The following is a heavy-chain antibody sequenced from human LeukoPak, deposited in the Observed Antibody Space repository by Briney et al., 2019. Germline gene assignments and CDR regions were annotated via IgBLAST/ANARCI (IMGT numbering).Heavy chain of an antibody. Sequence: PSETLSLTCTVSGGSISSYYWSWIRQPPGKGLEWIGYIYYSGSINYNPSLKSRVTISVDTSKNQFSLKLSSVTAADTAVYYCARAAAAGITDYWGQGTLVTVSS. CDR2: IYYSGSI. J-gene: IGHJ4*02. D-gene: IGHD6-13*01. CDR1: GGSISSYY. CDR3: ARAAAAGITDY. V-gene: IGHV4-59*01.